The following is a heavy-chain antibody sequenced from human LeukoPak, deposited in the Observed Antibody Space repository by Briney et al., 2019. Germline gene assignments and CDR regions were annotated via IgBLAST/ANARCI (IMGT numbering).Heavy chain of an antibody. D-gene: IGHD3-10*01. Sequence: SETLSLTCNVSGGSIRSYYWSWIRQPPGKGLEWIGEINHSGSTNYNPSLESRVTISVDTSKNQFSLKLSSVTAADTAVYYCARRMVRGDRKFDYWGQGTLVTVSS. CDR2: INHSGST. CDR3: ARRMVRGDRKFDY. CDR1: GGSIRSYY. J-gene: IGHJ4*02. V-gene: IGHV4-34*01.